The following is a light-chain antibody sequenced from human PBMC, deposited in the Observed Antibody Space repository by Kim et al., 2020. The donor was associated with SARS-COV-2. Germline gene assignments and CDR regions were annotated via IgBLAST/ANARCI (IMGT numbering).Light chain of an antibody. J-gene: IGKJ2*01. Sequence: LSPGERATLSCRASQSVSSSYLAWYQHKPGQAPRLLMYGAYNRATGVPDRFSGSGSGTDFTLTISRLEPEDVAVYYCQQYATSPYTFGQGTKLEI. CDR2: GAY. CDR1: QSVSSSY. CDR3: QQYATSPYT. V-gene: IGKV3-20*01.